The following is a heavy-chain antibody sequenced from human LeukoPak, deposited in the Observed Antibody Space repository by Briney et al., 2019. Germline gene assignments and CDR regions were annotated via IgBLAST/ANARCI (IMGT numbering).Heavy chain of an antibody. CDR1: GYTFTSYG. V-gene: IGHV1-18*01. J-gene: IGHJ3*02. Sequence: ASVKVSCKASGYTFTSYGISWVRQAPGQGLEWMGWTSAYSGNTNYAQKLQGRVTMTTDTSTSTAYMELRSLRSDDTAVYYCARDLNSSGWYDAFDIWGQGTMVTVSS. CDR3: ARDLNSSGWYDAFDI. D-gene: IGHD6-19*01. CDR2: TSAYSGNT.